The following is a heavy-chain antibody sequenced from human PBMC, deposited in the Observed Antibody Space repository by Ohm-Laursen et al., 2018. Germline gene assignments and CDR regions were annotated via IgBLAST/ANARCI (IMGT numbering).Heavy chain of an antibody. V-gene: IGHV4-4*07. CDR3: ARVIAARFDY. Sequence: SDTLSLTCTVSGGSISGYYWNWVRQPAGKGLEWIGRIYTSGSTNYNPSLNSRVTMSVDTSKNQFSLKLSSVTAADTAVYYCARVIAARFDYWGQGTLVTVSS. D-gene: IGHD6-6*01. CDR1: GGSISGYY. CDR2: IYTSGST. J-gene: IGHJ4*02.